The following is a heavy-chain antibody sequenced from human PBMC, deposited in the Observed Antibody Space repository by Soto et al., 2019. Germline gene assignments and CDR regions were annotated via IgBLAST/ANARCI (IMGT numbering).Heavy chain of an antibody. J-gene: IGHJ6*02. CDR2: IKQDGSEK. CDR3: ARVGLAFYYYYGMDV. CDR1: GFTFSSYW. Sequence: GGSLSLSCAASGFTFSSYWMSWVRQAPGKGLEWVANIKQDGSEKYYVDSVKGRFTISRDNAKNSLYLQMNSLRAEDTAVYYCARVGLAFYYYYGMDVWGQGTTVTVSS. D-gene: IGHD2-21*01. V-gene: IGHV3-7*01.